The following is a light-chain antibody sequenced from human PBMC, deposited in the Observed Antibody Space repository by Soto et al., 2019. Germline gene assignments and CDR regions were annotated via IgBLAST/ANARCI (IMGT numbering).Light chain of an antibody. J-gene: IGKJ5*01. CDR2: GAS. CDR3: QQYGSSPPIT. CDR1: QSVSNRY. V-gene: IGKV3-20*01. Sequence: EIVLTQSPGTLSLSPGERATLSCRASQSVSNRYLAWYQQKSGQAPRLLISGASSRATGIPDRFSGSGSGTYFTLTISRLEPEDSAVYYCQQYGSSPPITFGQGTRLEIK.